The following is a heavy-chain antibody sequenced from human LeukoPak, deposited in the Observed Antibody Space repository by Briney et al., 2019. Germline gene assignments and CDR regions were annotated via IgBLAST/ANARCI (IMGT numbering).Heavy chain of an antibody. CDR3: ANLIAAAGTYYYYYMDV. CDR1: GFTFSSYG. CDR2: IRYDGSNK. V-gene: IGHV3-30*02. J-gene: IGHJ6*03. Sequence: PGGSLRLSCAASGFTFSSYGMHWVRQAPGKGLEWVAFIRYDGSNKYYADSVKGRFTISRDNSKNTLYLQMNSLRAEDTAVYYCANLIAAAGTYYYYYMDVWGKGTTVTVSS. D-gene: IGHD6-13*01.